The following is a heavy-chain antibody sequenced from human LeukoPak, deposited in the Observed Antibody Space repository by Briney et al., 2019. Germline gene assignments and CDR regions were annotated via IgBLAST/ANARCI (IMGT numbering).Heavy chain of an antibody. CDR3: ARGYSSGWYPGHGAFDI. V-gene: IGHV3-30-3*01. D-gene: IGHD6-19*01. CDR2: ISYDGSNK. Sequence: GGSLRLSCAASGFTFSSYAMHWVRQAPGKGLEWVAVISYDGSNKYYADSVKGRFTISRDNSKNTLYLQMNSLRAEDTAVYYCARGYSSGWYPGHGAFDIWGQGTMVTVSS. CDR1: GFTFSSYA. J-gene: IGHJ3*02.